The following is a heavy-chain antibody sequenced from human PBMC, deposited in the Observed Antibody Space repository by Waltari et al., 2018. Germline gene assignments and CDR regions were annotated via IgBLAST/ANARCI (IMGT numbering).Heavy chain of an antibody. J-gene: IGHJ4*02. CDR1: GFTFTNHY. Sequence: EVQLVESGGGLVQPGGSVTLSCAASGFTFTNHYMHWVRQAPGGGVEWIGLTKNKAVKSSPDYAGAVKGRFSVSREDSRNSLFLQMNSLETEDTAVYYCARDTAAALDYWGQGTLVTVSS. D-gene: IGHD6-25*01. CDR3: ARDTAAALDY. V-gene: IGHV3-72*01. CDR2: TKNKAVKSSP.